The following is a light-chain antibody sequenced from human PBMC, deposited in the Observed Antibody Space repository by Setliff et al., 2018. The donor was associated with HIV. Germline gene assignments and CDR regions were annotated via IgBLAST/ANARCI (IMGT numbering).Light chain of an antibody. J-gene: IGLJ1*01. CDR3: SSYTRSNTLFV. CDR2: DVS. Sequence: QSVLTQPASVSGSPGRSITISCTGTSSDIGGYNYVSWYQHHPGKAPKLIIYDVSDRPSGVSDRFSGSKSGNTASLIISGLRAEDEADYYCSSYTRSNTLFVFGTGTKV. CDR1: SSDIGGYNY. V-gene: IGLV2-14*03.